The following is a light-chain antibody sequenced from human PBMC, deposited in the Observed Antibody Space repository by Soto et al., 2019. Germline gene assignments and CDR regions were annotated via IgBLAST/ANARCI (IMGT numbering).Light chain of an antibody. J-gene: IGKJ2*01. Sequence: EIVLTQSPGTLSLSPGERVTLSCGASQSVSSNFLAWHQQKPGQAPRLLIYGASSRATGIPDRFSGSGSGTDFTLTISRLEPGDFAVYYCQQYGSSPYTFGQGTKLEIK. CDR1: QSVSSNF. CDR2: GAS. CDR3: QQYGSSPYT. V-gene: IGKV3-20*01.